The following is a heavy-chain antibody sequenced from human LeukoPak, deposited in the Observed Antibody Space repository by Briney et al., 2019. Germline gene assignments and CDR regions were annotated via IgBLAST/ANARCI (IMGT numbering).Heavy chain of an antibody. Sequence: GGSLRLSCAASGFTFSSYTMSWVRQAPGKGLEWVSSVSSSSTYIYYADSVKGRFTISRDNAKKSLYLHMNSLRAEDTAVYYCARDYLEGATRSEYYWGQGTLVTVSS. CDR3: ARDYLEGATRSEYY. CDR1: GFTFSSYT. CDR2: VSSSSTYI. D-gene: IGHD1-26*01. J-gene: IGHJ4*02. V-gene: IGHV3-21*01.